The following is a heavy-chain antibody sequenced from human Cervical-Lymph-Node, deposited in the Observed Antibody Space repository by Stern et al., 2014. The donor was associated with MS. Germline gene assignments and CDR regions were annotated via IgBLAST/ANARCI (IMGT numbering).Heavy chain of an antibody. J-gene: IGHJ4*02. V-gene: IGHV1-2*06. CDR1: GYSFTGYD. CDR2: IHPNSGGT. CDR3: ATVGTSDY. Sequence: VQLVESGAGVKKPGASVTVSCTASGYSFTGYDMHWVRQAPGQGLEWMGLIHPNSGGTNYEAKIDGRVTMTRATSIQTSYSESSSLRSDDTAVYYCATVGTSDYWGQGTLVTVSS.